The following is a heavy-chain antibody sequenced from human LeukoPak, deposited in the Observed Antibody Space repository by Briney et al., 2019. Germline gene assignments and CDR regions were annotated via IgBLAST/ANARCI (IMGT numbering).Heavy chain of an antibody. CDR3: AVSGSYGALFFYYGMDV. V-gene: IGHV4-39*01. D-gene: IGHD3-16*01. Sequence: SETLSLTCTVSGGSISSSSYYWGWIRQPPGKGLEWIGSIYYSGSTNYNPSLKSRVTISVDTSKNQFSLKLSSVTAADTAVYYCAVSGSYGALFFYYGMDVWGQGTTVTVSS. CDR2: IYYSGST. J-gene: IGHJ6*02. CDR1: GGSISSSSYY.